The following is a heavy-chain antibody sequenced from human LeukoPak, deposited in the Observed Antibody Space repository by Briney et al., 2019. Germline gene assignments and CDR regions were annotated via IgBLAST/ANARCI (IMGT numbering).Heavy chain of an antibody. CDR2: INPSGGST. CDR1: GYTFTSYY. CDR3: ARGHLDFGGNPRY. V-gene: IGHV1-46*01. D-gene: IGHD4-23*01. Sequence: ASVKVSCKASGYTFTSYYMHWVRQAPGQGLEWMGIINPSGGSTSYAQKFQGRVTMTRDTSTSTVYMELRRLKFDDTAVYYCARGHLDFGGNPRYWGQGTLVTVST. J-gene: IGHJ4*02.